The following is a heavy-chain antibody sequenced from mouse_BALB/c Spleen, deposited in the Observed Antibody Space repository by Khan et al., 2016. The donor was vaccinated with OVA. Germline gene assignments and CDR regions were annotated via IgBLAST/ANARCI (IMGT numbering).Heavy chain of an antibody. V-gene: IGHV1-22*01. J-gene: IGHJ4*01. Sequence: EVQLQQSGPELVKPGASVKMSCKTSGYTFTEYTLHWVKQSHGQSLEWIGVIDPKNGVTSYNQKFKGKATLTVDKSSSTAYMEFRSLTSEDSAVYYCARDAGRYWGQGTSVTVSS. CDR2: IDPKNGVT. CDR1: GYTFTEYT. D-gene: IGHD3-3*01. CDR3: ARDAGRY.